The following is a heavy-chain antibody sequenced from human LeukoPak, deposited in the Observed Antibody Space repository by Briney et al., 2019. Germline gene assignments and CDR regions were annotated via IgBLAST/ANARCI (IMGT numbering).Heavy chain of an antibody. CDR3: ARDLGSSRAFDI. J-gene: IGHJ3*02. D-gene: IGHD2-15*01. CDR1: GFSFSDCY. Sequence: SGGSLRLSCVGPGFSFSDCYMASVRQTPGKGLQRVSFFDRGRDGKAHADSVEGRFTSSRDNDKNSLYLLMNSLTADDTAVYYCARDLGSSRAFDIWGQGTMVTVSS. V-gene: IGHV3-11*05. CDR2: FDRGRDGK.